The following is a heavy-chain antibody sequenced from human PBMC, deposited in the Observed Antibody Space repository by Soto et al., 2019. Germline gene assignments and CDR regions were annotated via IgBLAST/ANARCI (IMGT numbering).Heavy chain of an antibody. CDR1: GYTFTGYY. V-gene: IGHV1-2*04. CDR2: INPNSGGT. CDR3: ARQTSSGSYADAFDI. D-gene: IGHD1-26*01. J-gene: IGHJ3*02. Sequence: GASVKVSCKASGYTFTGYYMQWVRQAPGQGLEWMGWINPNSGGTNYAQKFQGWVTMTRDTSISTAYMELSRLRSDDTAVYYCARQTSSGSYADAFDIWGQGTMVTVSS.